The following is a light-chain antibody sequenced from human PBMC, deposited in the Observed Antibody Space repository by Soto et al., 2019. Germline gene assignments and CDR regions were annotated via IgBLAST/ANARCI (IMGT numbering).Light chain of an antibody. J-gene: IGKJ1*01. CDR3: QQYNKWPRT. CDR1: QSVSSSY. Sequence: EIVLTQSPATLSLSPGERATLSCXXSQSVSSSYLAWYQQKPGQAPRLLIYGSSTRATGIPARFSGSGSGTEFTLTISSLQSEDFAVYYCQQYNKWPRTFGQGTKVDIK. V-gene: IGKV3-15*01. CDR2: GSS.